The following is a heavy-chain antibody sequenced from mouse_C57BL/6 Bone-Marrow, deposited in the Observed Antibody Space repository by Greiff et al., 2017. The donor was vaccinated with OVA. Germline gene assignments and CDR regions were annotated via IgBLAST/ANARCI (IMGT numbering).Heavy chain of an antibody. CDR3: ARGDYYGSDYYFDD. J-gene: IGHJ2*01. Sequence: EVQLVESGGGLVKPGGSLKLSCAASGFTFSSYAMSWVRQTPEKRLEWVATISDGGSYTYYPDNVKGRFTISRDNAKNNLYLQMSHLKSEDTAMYYCARGDYYGSDYYFDDWGKGTTLTVSS. D-gene: IGHD1-1*01. CDR2: ISDGGSYT. V-gene: IGHV5-4*01. CDR1: GFTFSSYA.